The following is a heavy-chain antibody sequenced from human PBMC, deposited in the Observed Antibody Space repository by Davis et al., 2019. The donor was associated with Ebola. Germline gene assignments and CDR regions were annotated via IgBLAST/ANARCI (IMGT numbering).Heavy chain of an antibody. V-gene: IGHV4-39*01. J-gene: IGHJ4*02. CDR3: ASGGYSGYDGYFDD. CDR1: GGSISSTTHF. Sequence: SETLSLTCTVPGGSISSTTHFWGWIRQPPGKGLEWIGTIHYSGSTDYNPSLESRVTISADTSKNQFSLKLTSVTAADTAVYYCASGGYSGYDGYFDDWGQGTLVTVSS. CDR2: IHYSGST. D-gene: IGHD5-12*01.